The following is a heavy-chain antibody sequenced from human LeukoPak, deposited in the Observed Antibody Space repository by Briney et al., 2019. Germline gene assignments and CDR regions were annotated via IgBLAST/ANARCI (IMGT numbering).Heavy chain of an antibody. Sequence: ASVEVSCKASGYTFTSYGISWVRQAPGQGLEWMGWISAYNGNTNYAQKLQGRVTMTTDTSTSTAYMELRSLRSDDTAVYYCARPYYDSSALPYHYWDQGTLVTVSS. CDR3: ARPYYDSSALPYHY. J-gene: IGHJ4*02. D-gene: IGHD3-22*01. V-gene: IGHV1-18*01. CDR1: GYTFTSYG. CDR2: ISAYNGNT.